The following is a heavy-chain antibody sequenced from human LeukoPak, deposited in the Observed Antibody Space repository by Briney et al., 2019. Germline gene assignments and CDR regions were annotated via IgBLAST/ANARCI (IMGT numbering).Heavy chain of an antibody. Sequence: GASVKVSCKASGYTFTSYYMHWVRQAPGQGLEWMGIINPSGGSTSYAQKFQGRVTMTEDTSTDTAYMELSSLRSEDTAMYYCATEAAYGNFGELLAWGQGSLVTVSS. D-gene: IGHD3-10*01. CDR2: INPSGGST. CDR1: GYTFTSYY. V-gene: IGHV1-46*01. J-gene: IGHJ5*02. CDR3: ATEAAYGNFGELLA.